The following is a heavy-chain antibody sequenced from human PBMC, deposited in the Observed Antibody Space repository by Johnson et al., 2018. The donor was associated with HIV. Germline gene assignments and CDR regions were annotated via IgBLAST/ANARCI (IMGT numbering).Heavy chain of an antibody. CDR2: ISYDGSNQ. Sequence: QVQLVESGGGVVQPGRSLRLSCAASGFTFSRFGMHWVRQAPGKGLEWVAVISYDGSNQYYLDSVKGRFTISRDNSKSMVYLQMISLRAEDTAVYYCAREARGLWRLRLGELSFLPNLHAFDIWGQGTMVTVSS. V-gene: IGHV3-30*03. CDR3: AREARGLWRLRLGELSFLPNLHAFDI. J-gene: IGHJ3*02. D-gene: IGHD3-16*02. CDR1: GFTFSRFG.